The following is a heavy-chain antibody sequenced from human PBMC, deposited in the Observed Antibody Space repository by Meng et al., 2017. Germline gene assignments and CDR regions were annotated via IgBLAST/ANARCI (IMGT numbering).Heavy chain of an antibody. J-gene: IGHJ4*02. Sequence: GESLKISCAASGFTFRNHWMHWVRQTPGKGLAWVSRINTDGSLINYADSVKGRFTISRDNAKDTLYLQMNSLRVEDTAVYYCARDVVVGETTRTPLDYWGQGTLVTVSS. CDR2: INTDGSLI. CDR3: ARDVVVGETTRTPLDY. D-gene: IGHD1-1*01. V-gene: IGHV3-74*01. CDR1: GFTFRNHW.